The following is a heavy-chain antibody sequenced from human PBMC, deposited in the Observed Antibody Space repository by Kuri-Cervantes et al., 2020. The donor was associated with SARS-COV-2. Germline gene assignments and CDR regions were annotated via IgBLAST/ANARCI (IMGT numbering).Heavy chain of an antibody. CDR1: GFTFSSYS. V-gene: IGHV3-48*02. J-gene: IGHJ4*02. CDR3: ARDANYGSRLPRKFDY. D-gene: IGHD5-12*01. CDR2: ISSSSSTI. Sequence: GESLKISCAASGFTFSSYSMNWVRQAPGKGLEWVSYISSSSSTIYYADSVKGRFTISRDNAKNSLYLQMNSLRDEDTAVYYCARDANYGSRLPRKFDYWAREPWSPSPQ.